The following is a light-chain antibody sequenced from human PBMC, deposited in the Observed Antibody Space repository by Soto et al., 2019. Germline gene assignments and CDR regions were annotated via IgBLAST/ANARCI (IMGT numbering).Light chain of an antibody. CDR2: DVT. Sequence: QSALTQPASVSGSPGQSITIPCTGTSSDIGAYDSVSWYQQYPGKAPKLIIYDVTNRPSGVSDRLSGSKSGNTASLTISGLQAEDEADHYCSSYTTFSTLVLGGGTKLTVL. CDR3: SSYTTFSTLV. J-gene: IGLJ2*01. CDR1: SSDIGAYDS. V-gene: IGLV2-14*01.